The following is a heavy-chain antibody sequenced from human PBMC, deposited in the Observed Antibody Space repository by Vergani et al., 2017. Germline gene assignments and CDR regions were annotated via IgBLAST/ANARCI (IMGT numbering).Heavy chain of an antibody. Sequence: QVQLVQSGAEVKKPGSSVKVSCKASGGTFSSYAISWVRQAPGQGLEWMGRIIPILGIANYAQKFQGRVTITADKSTSTAYMELSSLRSEDTAVYYCARGRGRYSYGGAHLGFDYWGQGTLVTVSS. V-gene: IGHV1-69*04. J-gene: IGHJ4*02. CDR1: GGTFSSYA. D-gene: IGHD5-18*01. CDR3: ARGRGRYSYGGAHLGFDY. CDR2: IIPILGIA.